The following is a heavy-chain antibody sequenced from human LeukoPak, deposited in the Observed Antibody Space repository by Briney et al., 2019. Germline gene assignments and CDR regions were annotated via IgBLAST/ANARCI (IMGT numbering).Heavy chain of an antibody. V-gene: IGHV3-48*02. Sequence: GSLRLSCAGTGFTFSSYSMNWVRQAPGKGLEWVSYISGSSSIIYNADSVKGRFTISRDNAKNSLYLQMNSLRDEDTAVYYCARVDGGFDIWGQGTMVTVSS. CDR2: ISGSSSII. J-gene: IGHJ3*02. CDR3: ARVDGGFDI. CDR1: GFTFSSYS.